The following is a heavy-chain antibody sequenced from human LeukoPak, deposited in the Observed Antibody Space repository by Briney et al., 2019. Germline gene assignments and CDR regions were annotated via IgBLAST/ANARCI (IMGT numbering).Heavy chain of an antibody. J-gene: IGHJ4*02. CDR2: IYPNSGST. V-gene: IGHV1-2*06. Sequence: ASVKVSCKASGSSITAYFVHWVRQAPGQGLEWMGRIYPNSGSTNYAQKFQGRVTMTRDTSINAAYMELSSLRSEDTAVYYCARGLDCSSTSCYLSGTDYWGQGTLVTVSS. CDR1: GSSITAYF. D-gene: IGHD2-2*01. CDR3: ARGLDCSSTSCYLSGTDY.